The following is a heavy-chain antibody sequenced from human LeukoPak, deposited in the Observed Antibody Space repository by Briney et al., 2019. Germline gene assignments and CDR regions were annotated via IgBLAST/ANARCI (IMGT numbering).Heavy chain of an antibody. J-gene: IGHJ6*02. CDR3: VRQDVVVITAATYYYGMDV. Sequence: SETLSLNCTVSGGSISSYYWNWIRQPPGKGLEWIGYIYYTGSTNYRPSLKSRVTISVDTSRNQFSLKLSSVTAADTAVYYCVRQDVVVITAATYYYGMDVWGQGTTVTVSS. D-gene: IGHD2-2*01. CDR2: IYYTGST. V-gene: IGHV4-59*08. CDR1: GGSISSYY.